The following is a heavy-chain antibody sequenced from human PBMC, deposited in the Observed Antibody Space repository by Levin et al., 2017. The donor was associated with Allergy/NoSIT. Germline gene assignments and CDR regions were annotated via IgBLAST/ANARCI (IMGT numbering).Heavy chain of an antibody. CDR3: AREMGAEYFDL. D-gene: IGHD3-16*01. Sequence: ASVKVSCKASNYIHSGLSWVRQAPGQGLEWMGWIHPHIGNTNYAQKFQGRVTMTTDTSTSTAYMELRSLRSDDTAVYYCAREMGAEYFDLWGRGTLVTVSS. CDR2: IHPHIGNT. CDR1: NYIHSG. V-gene: IGHV1-18*01. J-gene: IGHJ2*01.